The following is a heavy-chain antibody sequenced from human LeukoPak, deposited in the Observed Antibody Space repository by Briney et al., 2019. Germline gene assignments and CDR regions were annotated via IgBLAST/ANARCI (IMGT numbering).Heavy chain of an antibody. J-gene: IGHJ4*02. Sequence: PSETLSLTCTISGGSISSYYWSWIRQPPGKGLEWIGYIYYTGSTNHNPSLKSRVTISVDTSKNQFSLKLSSVTAADTAVYYCATYSSSWYGVDYWGQGTLVTVSS. CDR3: ATYSSSWYGVDY. D-gene: IGHD6-13*01. CDR1: GGSISSYY. V-gene: IGHV4-59*08. CDR2: IYYTGST.